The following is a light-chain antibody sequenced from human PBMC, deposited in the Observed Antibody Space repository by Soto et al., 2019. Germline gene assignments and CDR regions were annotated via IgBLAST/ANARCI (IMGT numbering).Light chain of an antibody. CDR2: DTS. CDR3: QQYDSPWT. CDR1: QSVSNNF. Sequence: EIVLTQSQGTLSLSTGERATLSCRASQSVSNNFLAWYQQKPGQSPRLLLYDTSSSATDIPDRFSGSGSGTDFTLTISGLEPEDSAVYYCQQYDSPWTLGQGTKVDIK. V-gene: IGKV3-20*01. J-gene: IGKJ1*01.